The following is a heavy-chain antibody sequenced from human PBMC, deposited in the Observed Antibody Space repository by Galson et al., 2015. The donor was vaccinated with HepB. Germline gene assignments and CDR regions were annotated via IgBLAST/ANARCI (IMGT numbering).Heavy chain of an antibody. CDR2: ISSSSSYT. CDR1: GFTFRDYY. CDR3: ARAPGGHLVLVDP. J-gene: IGHJ5*02. Sequence: SLRLSCAASGFTFRDYYMSWIRQAPGKGLEWVSYISSSSSYTNYADSVKGRFTISRDNAKKSLYLQMNSLRVEDTAMYYCARAPGGHLVLVDPWGQGTLVTVSS. D-gene: IGHD6-13*01. V-gene: IGHV3-11*06.